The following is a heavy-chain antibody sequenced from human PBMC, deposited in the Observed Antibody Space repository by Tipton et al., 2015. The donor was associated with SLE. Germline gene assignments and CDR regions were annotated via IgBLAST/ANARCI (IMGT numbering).Heavy chain of an antibody. D-gene: IGHD2-15*01. V-gene: IGHV4-61*10. CDR3: ARDLGSYYGMDV. Sequence: TLSLTCTVSGASLSSTDYFWSWIRQSAGKGLEWIGHIYYSGSTNYNPSLKSPVTISLDTSKNQFSLKLSSVTAADTAVYYCARDLGSYYGMDVWGQGTTVTVSS. CDR2: IYYSGST. CDR1: GASLSSTDYF. J-gene: IGHJ6*02.